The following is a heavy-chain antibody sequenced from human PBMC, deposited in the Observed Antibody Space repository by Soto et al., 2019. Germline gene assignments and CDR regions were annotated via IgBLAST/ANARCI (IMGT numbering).Heavy chain of an antibody. V-gene: IGHV3-30*18. J-gene: IGHJ3*02. CDR2: ISYDGSNK. CDR1: GFTFSSYG. Sequence: QVQLVESGGGVVQPGRSLRLSCAASGFTFSSYGMHWVRQAPGKGLEWVAVISYDGSNKYYADSVKGRFTISRDNSKNTLYLQMNSLRAEDTAVYYCAKDQRYDKAGDAFDIWGQGTMVTVSS. D-gene: IGHD3-16*01. CDR3: AKDQRYDKAGDAFDI.